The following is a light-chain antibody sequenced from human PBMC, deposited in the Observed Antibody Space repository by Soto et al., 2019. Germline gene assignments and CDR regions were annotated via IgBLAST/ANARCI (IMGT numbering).Light chain of an antibody. CDR2: EVT. Sequence: QSALTQPASVSGSPGQSVTISCSGTSSDIGGYNYVSWYQQHPGKAPQLMIYEVTNRPSGVSNRFSGSKSGNTASLTISGLQADDEAYYYCRSYTSSVTLVFGGGTKLTVL. V-gene: IGLV2-14*01. CDR3: RSYTSSVTLV. J-gene: IGLJ2*01. CDR1: SSDIGGYNY.